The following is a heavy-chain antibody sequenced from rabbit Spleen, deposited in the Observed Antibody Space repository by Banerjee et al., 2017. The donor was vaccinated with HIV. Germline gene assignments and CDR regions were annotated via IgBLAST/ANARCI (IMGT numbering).Heavy chain of an antibody. J-gene: IGHJ4*01. CDR2: INAGSSGFT. Sequence: ESGGGLVKPGASLTLTCKASGFSFNSSDYMCWVRQAPGMGLEWIACINAGSSGFTYHASWAKDRFTISKTSSTTVPLQMTSLTAADTATYFCARDLAGVIGWNFDLWGPGTLVTVS. D-gene: IGHD4-1*01. V-gene: IGHV1S40*01. CDR3: ARDLAGVIGWNFDL. CDR1: GFSFNSSDY.